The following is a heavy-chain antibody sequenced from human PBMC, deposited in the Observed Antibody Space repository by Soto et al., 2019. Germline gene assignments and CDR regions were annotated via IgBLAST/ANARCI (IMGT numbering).Heavy chain of an antibody. Sequence: GGSLRLSCAASGFILSSYEVNWVRQAPGKGLEWVSYISSSGGTIYYADSAKGRFTISRDNAKNSLSLQMNSLRAEGTAVYYCARVRLGSGDIDYRGQGTLVTVSS. D-gene: IGHD4-17*01. J-gene: IGHJ4*01. CDR2: ISSSGGTI. CDR1: GFILSSYE. CDR3: ARVRLGSGDIDY. V-gene: IGHV3-48*03.